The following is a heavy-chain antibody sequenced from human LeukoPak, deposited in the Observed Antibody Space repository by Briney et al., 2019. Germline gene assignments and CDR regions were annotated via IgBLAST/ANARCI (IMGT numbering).Heavy chain of an antibody. V-gene: IGHV3-72*01. CDR2: TRNKANSYTT. CDR3: AKRLSYSGSWWTLEF. J-gene: IGHJ4*02. CDR1: GFNFSDHY. Sequence: GSLRLLCAASGFNFSDHYIDWVRQAPGKGLEWVGRTRNKANSYTTEYAASVKGRFTISRDDSKNSLYLQMNSLKTEDTALYYCAKRLSYSGSWWTLEFWGQGTLVTVSS. D-gene: IGHD6-13*01.